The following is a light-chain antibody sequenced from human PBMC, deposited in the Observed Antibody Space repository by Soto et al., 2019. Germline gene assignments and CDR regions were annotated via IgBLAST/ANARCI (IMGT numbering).Light chain of an antibody. V-gene: IGKV3-15*01. J-gene: IGKJ2*01. CDR3: QQYNNWPPYT. CDR1: QSVNSN. Sequence: EIVMTQSPATLSVSPGERATLSCRASQSVNSNLAWYQQKPGQAPSLLIYGASTRATGVPARFSGSGSGIEFTLTISSLQSEDFAVYYCQQYNNWPPYTFGQGTKLEIK. CDR2: GAS.